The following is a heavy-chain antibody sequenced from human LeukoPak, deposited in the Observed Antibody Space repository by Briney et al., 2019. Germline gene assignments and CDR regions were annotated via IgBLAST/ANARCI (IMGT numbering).Heavy chain of an antibody. CDR2: IKQDGSEK. V-gene: IGHV3-7*01. Sequence: GGSLRLSCAASGFTFSTYWMSWVRQASGKGLEWVANIKQDGSEKYYLDSVKSRFTTSRDNAKNSLYLQMNSLRAEDTAVYFCTREAAAGIDYWGQGTLVTVSS. D-gene: IGHD6-13*01. J-gene: IGHJ4*02. CDR1: GFTFSTYW. CDR3: TREAAAGIDY.